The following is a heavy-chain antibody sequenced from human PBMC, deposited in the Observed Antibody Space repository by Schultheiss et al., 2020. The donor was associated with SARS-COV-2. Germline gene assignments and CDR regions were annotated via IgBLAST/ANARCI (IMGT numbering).Heavy chain of an antibody. CDR1: GFAFSSSD. J-gene: IGHJ4*02. D-gene: IGHD2-15*01. CDR3: ARADCSGGSCYDY. Sequence: GESLKISCAASGFAFSSSDMNWVRQAPGKGLEWVSYISSSSSTIYYADSVKGRFTISRENAKNSLYLQMNSLRAGDTAVYYCARADCSGGSCYDYWGQGTLVTVSS. CDR2: ISSSSSTI. V-gene: IGHV3-48*01.